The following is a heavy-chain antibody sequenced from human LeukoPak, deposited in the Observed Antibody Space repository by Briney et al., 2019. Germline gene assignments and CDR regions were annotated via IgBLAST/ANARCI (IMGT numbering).Heavy chain of an antibody. J-gene: IGHJ4*02. Sequence: GESLKISCKGSGYSFTSYWIGCVRQMRGKGLEWMGIIYPGDSDTRYSPSFQGQVTISADKSISTAYLQWSSLKASDTAMYYCASSRASSGWSGDYWGQGTLVSVSS. D-gene: IGHD6-19*01. CDR3: ASSRASSGWSGDY. CDR2: IYPGDSDT. CDR1: GYSFTSYW. V-gene: IGHV5-51*01.